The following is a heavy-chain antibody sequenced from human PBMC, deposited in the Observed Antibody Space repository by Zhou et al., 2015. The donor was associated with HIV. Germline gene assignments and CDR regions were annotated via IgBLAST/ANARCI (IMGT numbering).Heavy chain of an antibody. CDR2: IIPIFGTA. CDR3: ARGGYGGTFDY. J-gene: IGHJ4*02. Sequence: QVQLVQSGAEVKKPGASVRVSCKASGYTFTNYGISWVRQAPGQGLEWMGGIIPIFGTANYAQKFQGRVTITADESTSTAYMELSSLRSEDTAVYYCARGGYGGTFDYWGQGTLVTVSS. V-gene: IGHV1-69*13. CDR1: GYTFTNYG. D-gene: IGHD4-23*01.